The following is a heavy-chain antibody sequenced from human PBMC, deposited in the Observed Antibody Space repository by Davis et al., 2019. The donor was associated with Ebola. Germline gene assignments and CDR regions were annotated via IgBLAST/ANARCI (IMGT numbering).Heavy chain of an antibody. V-gene: IGHV3-64D*06. Sequence: GESLKISCSASGFTFSSYAMHWVRQAPGKGLESVSRISSNGETTYYAESVKGRFTISRDNSKDTLYLQMRSLRTEDTAVYYCVKDRFTVVVVHGGFDFWGQGALVTVSS. CDR2: ISSNGETT. D-gene: IGHD2-15*01. CDR3: VKDRFTVVVVHGGFDF. CDR1: GFTFSSYA. J-gene: IGHJ4*02.